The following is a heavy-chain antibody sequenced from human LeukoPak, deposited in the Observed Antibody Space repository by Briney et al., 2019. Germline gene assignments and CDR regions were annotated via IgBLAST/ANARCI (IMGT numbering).Heavy chain of an antibody. CDR2: IYYSGST. J-gene: IGHJ4*02. CDR1: SGSISSYY. V-gene: IGHV4-39*07. CDR3: ARDQDYYGSGSPPY. D-gene: IGHD3-10*01. Sequence: SETLSLTCSVSSGSISSYYWSWIRQPPGKGLEWIGSIYYSGSTYYNPSLKSRVTISVDTSKNQFSLKLSSVTAADTAVYYCARDQDYYGSGSPPYWGQGTLVTVSS.